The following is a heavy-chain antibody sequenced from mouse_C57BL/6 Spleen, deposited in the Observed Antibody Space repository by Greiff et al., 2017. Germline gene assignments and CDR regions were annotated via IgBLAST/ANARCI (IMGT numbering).Heavy chain of an antibody. CDR3: ARGRLLYYFYY. CDR2: ISYDGRN. J-gene: IGHJ2*01. V-gene: IGHV3-6*01. CDR1: GSSITSGYY. D-gene: IGHD2-12*01. Sequence: VQLQQSGPGLVTPSQSLSPTCPVTGSSITSGYYWNWIRQFPGNKLEWMGYISYDGRNNINPSLGKRISTARDTSKNQCFLKLNTVTTEDAATYYCARGRLLYYFYYWGEGATLTVTA.